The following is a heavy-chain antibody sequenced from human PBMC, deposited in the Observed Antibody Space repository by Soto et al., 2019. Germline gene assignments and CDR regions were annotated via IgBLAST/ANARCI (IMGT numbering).Heavy chain of an antibody. D-gene: IGHD3-22*01. V-gene: IGHV4-31*03. CDR1: GGSTSSGGYY. CDR3: ARGESGYYEARNYYGMDV. Sequence: SETLSLTCTVSGGSTSSGGYYWSWIRQHPGKGLEWIGYIYYSGSTYYNPSLKSRVTISVDTSKNQFSLKLSSVTAADTAVYYCARGESGYYEARNYYGMDVWGQGTTVTVSS. J-gene: IGHJ6*02. CDR2: IYYSGST.